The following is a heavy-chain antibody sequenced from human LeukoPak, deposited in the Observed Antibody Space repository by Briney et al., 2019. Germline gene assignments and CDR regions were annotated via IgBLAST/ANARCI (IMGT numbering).Heavy chain of an antibody. CDR2: ISSSSSTI. J-gene: IGHJ5*02. D-gene: IGHD4-17*01. CDR3: ARDYGDYIWFDP. Sequence: GGSLRLSCAASGFXFSSYSINWVRQAPGKGLEWVSYISSSSSTIYYADSVKGRFTISRDNAKNSLCLQMNSLRDEDTAVYYCARDYGDYIWFDPWGQGTLVTVSS. V-gene: IGHV3-48*02. CDR1: GFXFSSYS.